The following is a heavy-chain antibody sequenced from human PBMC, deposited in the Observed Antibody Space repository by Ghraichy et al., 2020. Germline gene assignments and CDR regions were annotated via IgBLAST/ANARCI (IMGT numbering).Heavy chain of an antibody. V-gene: IGHV4-30-4*08. CDR3: ARDQVAYYGSGSYFISHWFDP. J-gene: IGHJ5*02. CDR1: GGSISSGDYY. D-gene: IGHD3-10*01. Sequence: SQTLSLTCTVSGGSISSGDYYWSWIRQPPGKGLEWIGYIYYSGSTYYNPSLKSRVTISVDTPKNQFSLKLSSVTAADTAVYYCARDQVAYYGSGSYFISHWFDPWGQGTLVTVSS. CDR2: IYYSGST.